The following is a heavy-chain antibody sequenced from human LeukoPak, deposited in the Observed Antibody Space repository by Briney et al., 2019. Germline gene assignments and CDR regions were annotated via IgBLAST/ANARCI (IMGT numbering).Heavy chain of an antibody. CDR3: ARKTGTVSFDY. D-gene: IGHD1-7*01. CDR2: ISSSGGTI. Sequence: PGGSLRLSCAASGFTFSSYDMNWVRQAPGKGLEWVSYISSSGGTIYYADSVKGRFTISRDNAKNSLFLQMNSLRVEDTAVYYCARKTGTVSFDYWGQGTLVTVSS. J-gene: IGHJ4*02. V-gene: IGHV3-48*03. CDR1: GFTFSSYD.